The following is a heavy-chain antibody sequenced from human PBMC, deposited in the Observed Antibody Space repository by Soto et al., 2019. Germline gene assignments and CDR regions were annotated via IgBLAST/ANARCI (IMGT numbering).Heavy chain of an antibody. D-gene: IGHD3-3*01. CDR3: ARVVGYDFWSGYSHFDY. CDR1: GDTFTSYG. CDR2: ISAYNGNT. Sequence: ASVKVSCKASGDTFTSYGISWVRQAPGQGLEWMGWISAYNGNTNHAQKLQGRVTMTTDTSTSTAYMELRSLRSDDTAVYYCARVVGYDFWSGYSHFDYWGQGTLVTVSS. V-gene: IGHV1-18*01. J-gene: IGHJ4*02.